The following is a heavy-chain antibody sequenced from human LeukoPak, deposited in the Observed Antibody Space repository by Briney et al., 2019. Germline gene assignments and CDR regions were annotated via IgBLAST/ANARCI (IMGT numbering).Heavy chain of an antibody. CDR3: ARGDFWSGLDAFDI. Sequence: GGSLRLSCAASGLTFSSYWMSWVRQAPGKGLEWVANIKQDGSEKYYVDSVKGRFTISRDNAKNSLYLQMNSLRAEDTAVYYCARGDFWSGLDAFDIWGQGTMVTVSS. J-gene: IGHJ3*02. CDR2: IKQDGSEK. CDR1: GLTFSSYW. D-gene: IGHD3-3*01. V-gene: IGHV3-7*04.